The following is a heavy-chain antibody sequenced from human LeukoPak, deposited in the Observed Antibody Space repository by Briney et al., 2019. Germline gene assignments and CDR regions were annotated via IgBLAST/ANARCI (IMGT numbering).Heavy chain of an antibody. Sequence: PGRSLRLSCAASGFTFSSYGMHWVRQAPGKGLEWVAVISYDGSNKYYADSVKGRFTISRDNSKNTLYLQMDSLRAEDTAVYYCARDRDTSGRQIDYWGQGTLVTVSS. J-gene: IGHJ4*02. CDR3: ARDRDTSGRQIDY. CDR1: GFTFSSYG. V-gene: IGHV3-30*03. CDR2: ISYDGSNK. D-gene: IGHD6-25*01.